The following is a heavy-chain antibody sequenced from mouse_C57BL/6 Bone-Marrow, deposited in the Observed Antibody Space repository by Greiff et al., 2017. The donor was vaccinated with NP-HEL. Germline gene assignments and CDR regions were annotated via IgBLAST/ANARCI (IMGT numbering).Heavy chain of an antibody. J-gene: IGHJ3*01. Sequence: EVKLMESGGGLVKPGGSLKLSCAASGFTFSSYAMSWVRQTPEKRLEWVATISDGGSYTSSPDNVKGRFTISRDNAKNNLYLQMSHLKAEDTAMYYCAPIYYGNLWGQGTLVTVSA. CDR1: GFTFSSYA. D-gene: IGHD2-1*01. CDR2: ISDGGSYT. V-gene: IGHV5-4*03. CDR3: APIYYGNL.